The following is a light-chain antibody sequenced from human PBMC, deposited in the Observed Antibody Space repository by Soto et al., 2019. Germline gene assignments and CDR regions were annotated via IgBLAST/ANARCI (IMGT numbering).Light chain of an antibody. J-gene: IGKJ3*01. CDR2: GTS. CDR1: QAISTW. V-gene: IGKV1-12*01. Sequence: DIQMTQSPSSVSASVGDRVIITCRASQAISTWLAWYQQKPGKAPKLLIFGTSSLQSGVPSRFSGSGSGTDFTLTISGLQPEDLGTYYCQQGDNFEFAFGPGTKVDIK. CDR3: QQGDNFEFA.